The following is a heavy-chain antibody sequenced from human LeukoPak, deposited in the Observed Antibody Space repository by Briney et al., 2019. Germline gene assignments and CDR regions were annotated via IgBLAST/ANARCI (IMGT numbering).Heavy chain of an antibody. D-gene: IGHD3-22*01. J-gene: IGHJ4*02. CDR1: GFTFSRYW. Sequence: TGGSLRLSCAASGFTFSRYWMSWVRQATGKGLEWVANIKQDGSETYYVDSVKGRFTISRDNAKNSLYLQMNSLRAEDTAVYYCATIVYFYDSGGYFDYWGQGTLVTVSS. CDR3: ATIVYFYDSGGYFDY. V-gene: IGHV3-7*02. CDR2: IKQDGSET.